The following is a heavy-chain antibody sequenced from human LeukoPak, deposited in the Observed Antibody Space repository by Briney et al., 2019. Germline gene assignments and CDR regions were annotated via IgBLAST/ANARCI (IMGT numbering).Heavy chain of an antibody. J-gene: IGHJ4*02. V-gene: IGHV3-66*01. CDR2: INRGGNT. D-gene: IGHD3-10*01. Sequence: GGSLRLSCAASGFTVSGNYMSWVRQAPGKGLEWLSVINRGGNTYYADSVKGRFTISRDNAKNSLYLQMNSLRADDTAVYYCARGADYGSGSYYRDYWGQGTLVTVSS. CDR3: ARGADYGSGSYYRDY. CDR1: GFTVSGNY.